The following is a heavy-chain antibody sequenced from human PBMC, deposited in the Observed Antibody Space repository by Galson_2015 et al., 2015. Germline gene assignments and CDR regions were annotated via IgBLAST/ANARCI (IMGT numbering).Heavy chain of an antibody. D-gene: IGHD6-13*01. Sequence: SLRLSCAASGLTFSSYGVHWVRQAPGKGLEWVAVIWSDGSNKYYADSVKGRFTISRDNSKNTLYLQMNSLRAEDTAVYYCASAAGAFDNWGQGTLVTVSS. CDR1: GLTFSSYG. CDR3: ASAAGAFDN. J-gene: IGHJ4*02. CDR2: IWSDGSNK. V-gene: IGHV3-33*01.